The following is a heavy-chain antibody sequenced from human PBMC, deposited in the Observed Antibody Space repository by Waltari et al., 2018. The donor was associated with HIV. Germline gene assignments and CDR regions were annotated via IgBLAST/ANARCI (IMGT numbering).Heavy chain of an antibody. CDR2: IYYSGST. CDR1: GGPIRSSY. V-gene: IGHV4-59*01. CDR3: ARVDYGPNPYGMDV. D-gene: IGHD4-17*01. Sequence: QVQLQESGPGLVTPSETLSPTCTATGGPIRSSYWRWIRQPPGKGLEWIGYIYYSGSTNYNPSLKRRVTISVDTSKNQFSLKLSSVTAADTAVYYCARVDYGPNPYGMDVWGQGTTVTVSS. J-gene: IGHJ6*02.